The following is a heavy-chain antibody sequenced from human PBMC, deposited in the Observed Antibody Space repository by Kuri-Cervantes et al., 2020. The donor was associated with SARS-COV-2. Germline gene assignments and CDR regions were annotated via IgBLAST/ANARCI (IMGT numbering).Heavy chain of an antibody. CDR3: ASTSPSYCSSTSCYWYYMDV. CDR2: FDPEDGET. J-gene: IGHJ6*03. Sequence: ASVKVSCKVSGYTLTESSMHWVRQAPGKGLEWMGGFDPEDGETIYAQKFQGRVTITTDESTSTAYMELSSLRSEDTAVYYCASTSPSYCSSTSCYWYYMDVWGKGTTVTVSS. D-gene: IGHD2-2*01. CDR1: GYTLTESS. V-gene: IGHV1-24*01.